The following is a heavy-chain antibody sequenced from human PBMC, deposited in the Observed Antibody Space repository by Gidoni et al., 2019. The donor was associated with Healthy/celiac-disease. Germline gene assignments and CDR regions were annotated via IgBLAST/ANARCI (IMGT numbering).Heavy chain of an antibody. CDR3: ARGVTMVRGVPFDY. CDR2: INAGNGNT. J-gene: IGHJ4*02. D-gene: IGHD3-10*01. Sequence: QVQLVQSGAEVKKPGASVKVSCKASGYTFTSYAMHWVRQAPGQRLEWMGWINAGNGNTKYAQKFQGRVTITRDTSASTAYMELSSLRSEDTAVYYCARGVTMVRGVPFDYWGQGTLVTVSS. CDR1: GYTFTSYA. V-gene: IGHV1-3*01.